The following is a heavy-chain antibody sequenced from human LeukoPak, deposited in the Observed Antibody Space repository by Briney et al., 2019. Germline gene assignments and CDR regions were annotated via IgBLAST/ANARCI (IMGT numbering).Heavy chain of an antibody. CDR3: AKGDYSTLFNWFDP. CDR2: ISGSGGST. CDR1: GFTFSNFG. J-gene: IGHJ5*02. Sequence: GSLRLSCAASGFTFSNFGMSWVRQAPGKGLEWVSGISGSGGSTYYAESVKGRFTISRDNSKNTLYLQMNSLRAEDTAVYYCAKGDYSTLFNWFDPWGQGTLVTVSS. D-gene: IGHD4-11*01. V-gene: IGHV3-23*01.